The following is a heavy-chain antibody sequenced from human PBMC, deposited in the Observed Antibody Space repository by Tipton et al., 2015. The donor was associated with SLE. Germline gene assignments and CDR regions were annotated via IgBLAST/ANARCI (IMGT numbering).Heavy chain of an antibody. J-gene: IGHJ6*02. CDR1: GGSISSYY. CDR2: ISYSGGT. D-gene: IGHD2-21*02. CDR3: ARGMVTWRGAIIGVDV. V-gene: IGHV4-59*08. Sequence: TLSLTCTVSGGSISSYYWIWIRQPPGKGLEWIGYISYSGGTNYNPSLKSRVTISIDPAKNQFSLKLTSVTAADTAVYYCARGMVTWRGAIIGVDVWGQGTTVNVSS.